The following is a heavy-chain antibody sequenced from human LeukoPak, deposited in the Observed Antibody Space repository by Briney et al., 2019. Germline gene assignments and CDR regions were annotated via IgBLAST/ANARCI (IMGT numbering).Heavy chain of an antibody. J-gene: IGHJ4*02. V-gene: IGHV3-74*01. CDR3: VRDSYYHPDY. D-gene: IGHD3-10*01. Sequence: PGGSLRLSCAASGFAFSSYEMNWVRQAPGKGLVWVSRIISDGSSATYADSVKGRFTISRDNAKNMMYLQMNSLRAEDTAVYYCVRDSYYHPDYWGQGTLVTVSS. CDR1: GFAFSSYE. CDR2: IISDGSSA.